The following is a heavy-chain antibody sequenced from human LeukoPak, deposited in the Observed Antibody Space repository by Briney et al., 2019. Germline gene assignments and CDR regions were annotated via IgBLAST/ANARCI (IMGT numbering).Heavy chain of an antibody. CDR1: GFTFSTYW. J-gene: IGHJ5*02. V-gene: IGHV3-7*03. D-gene: IGHD2-2*01. Sequence: GGSLRLSCAASGFTFSTYWMTWVRQAPGKGLEWVASLNEDGSEKYYVDSVKGRFTISRDNAKNSLYLQMNSLRAEDTAVYYCARIRYQLLRDNWFDPWGQGTLVTVSS. CDR3: ARIRYQLLRDNWFDP. CDR2: LNEDGSEK.